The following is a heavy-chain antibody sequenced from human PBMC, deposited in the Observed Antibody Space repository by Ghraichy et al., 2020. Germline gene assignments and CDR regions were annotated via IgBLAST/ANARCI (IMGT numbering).Heavy chain of an antibody. CDR1: GYSFTSYW. Sequence: GESLNISCKGSGYSFTSYWIGWVRQMPGKGLEWMGIIYPGDSDTRYSPSFQGQVTISADKSISTAYLQWSSLKASDTAMDYCARHGDRLYSSGWYPQGAYYFDYWGQGTLVTVSS. J-gene: IGHJ4*02. V-gene: IGHV5-51*01. CDR3: ARHGDRLYSSGWYPQGAYYFDY. D-gene: IGHD6-19*01. CDR2: IYPGDSDT.